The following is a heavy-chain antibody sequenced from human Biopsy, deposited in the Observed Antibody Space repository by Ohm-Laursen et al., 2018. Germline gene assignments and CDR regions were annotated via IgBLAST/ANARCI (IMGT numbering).Heavy chain of an antibody. D-gene: IGHD6-19*01. Sequence: ASVKVSCKVSGYTFTNYGISWVRQAPGQGLEWMGMINPSGSTTSYPQIFQGRVTMTRDKSKSTVYMELSSLRSADTAVYFCARNTGWYGDLYYFDYWGQGTLVTVSS. CDR2: INPSGSTT. CDR1: GYTFTNYG. V-gene: IGHV1-46*01. CDR3: ARNTGWYGDLYYFDY. J-gene: IGHJ4*02.